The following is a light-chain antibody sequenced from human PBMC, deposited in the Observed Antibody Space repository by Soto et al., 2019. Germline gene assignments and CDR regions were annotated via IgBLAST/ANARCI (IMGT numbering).Light chain of an antibody. CDR3: AAWDDSLNGYV. V-gene: IGLV1-44*01. Sequence: QSVLTQPPSASVTPGQRVTISCSGSSPNIGGNAVNWYQQLPGMAPKVLIYSNNQRPSGVPDRFSGSKSGTSASLAISGLQSEDEADYYCAAWDDSLNGYVFGTGTKVTVL. CDR2: SNN. CDR1: SPNIGGNA. J-gene: IGLJ1*01.